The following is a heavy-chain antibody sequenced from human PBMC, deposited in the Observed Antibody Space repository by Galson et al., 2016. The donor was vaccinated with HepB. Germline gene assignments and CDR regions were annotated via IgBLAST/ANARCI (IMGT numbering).Heavy chain of an antibody. V-gene: IGHV1-69*13. CDR1: GGTFSSHA. CDR3: AGAPAWFTKHIPSPKVRLGRLDVPAAIHPFDP. D-gene: IGHD2-2*02. CDR2: VIPIFGIP. Sequence: SVKVSCKASGGTFSSHAISWVRQAPGQGLEWMGGVIPIFGIPNYAQKFQGRVTITADESTSTAYMELSSLRSEDTAVYYCAGAPAWFTKHIPSPKVRLGRLDVPAAIHPFDPWGQGTLVTVSS. J-gene: IGHJ5*02.